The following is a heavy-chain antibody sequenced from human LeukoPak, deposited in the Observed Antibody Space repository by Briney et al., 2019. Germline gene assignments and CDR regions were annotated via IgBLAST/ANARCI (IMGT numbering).Heavy chain of an antibody. D-gene: IGHD6-19*01. CDR1: GFTFSSYD. CDR3: AKAGIGVVGYFDY. Sequence: PGGSLRLSCAASGFTFSSYDMHWVRQATGKGLEWVSAIGTAGDPYYPGSVKGRFTISRDNSKNTLYLQMNSLRDEDTALYYCAKAGIGVVGYFDYWGQGTLVTVSS. CDR2: IGTAGDP. V-gene: IGHV3-13*05. J-gene: IGHJ4*02.